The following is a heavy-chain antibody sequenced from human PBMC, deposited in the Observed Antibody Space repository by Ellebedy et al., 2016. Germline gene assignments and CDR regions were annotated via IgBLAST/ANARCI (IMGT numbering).Heavy chain of an antibody. CDR2: ISSSSDYI. J-gene: IGHJ4*02. V-gene: IGHV3-21*01. CDR1: GFTFSSYR. Sequence: GGSLRLSXVASGFTFSSYRMNWVRQAPGKGLEWVSSISSSSDYIYYADSVKGRFTISRDNAENSLFLQMNSLRAEDTAVYYCAREGITMIRGVTSFDNWGQGTLVTVSS. D-gene: IGHD3-10*01. CDR3: AREGITMIRGVTSFDN.